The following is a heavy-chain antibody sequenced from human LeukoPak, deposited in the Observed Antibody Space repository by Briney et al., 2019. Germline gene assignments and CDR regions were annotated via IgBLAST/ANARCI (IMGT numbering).Heavy chain of an antibody. J-gene: IGHJ4*02. CDR2: ISSGGSII. V-gene: IGHV3-11*04. CDR3: VRDQGGAVSY. Sequence: GGSLRLSCAASGFTFSDYYMSWIRQAPGKGLEWVSYISSGGSIINYAESVKGRFIISRDNAKKSLYLQMNSLRAEDTAVYYCVRDQGGAVSYWGQGTLVTVSS. CDR1: GFTFSDYY. D-gene: IGHD3-16*01.